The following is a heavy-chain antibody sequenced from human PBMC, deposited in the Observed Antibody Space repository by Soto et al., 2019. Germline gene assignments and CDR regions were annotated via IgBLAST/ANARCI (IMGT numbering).Heavy chain of an antibody. V-gene: IGHV3-23*01. Sequence: GSLRLSCTASGFTLNNHATSWVRQAPGKGLEWVSVISGSDGSTYYTDSVRGRFSISRDSSKNTLYLQMSSLRAEDTAVYYCASPPRATVTDNIFDFWGPGTLATVSS. CDR1: GFTLNNHA. CDR3: ASPPRATVTDNIFDF. D-gene: IGHD4-17*01. CDR2: ISGSDGST. J-gene: IGHJ4*02.